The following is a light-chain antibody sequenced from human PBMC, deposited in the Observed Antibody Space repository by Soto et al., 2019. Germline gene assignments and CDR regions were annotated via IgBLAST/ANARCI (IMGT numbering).Light chain of an antibody. CDR3: CSYAGSISWV. J-gene: IGLJ3*02. CDR1: MSDVGGYNL. CDR2: DDI. V-gene: IGLV2-23*01. Sequence: QSVLTQPASVSGSPGQSITISCTGTMSDVGGYNLVSWYQQHPGKAPTLMIYDDIKRPSGVSPRFSGSKSGNTASLTISGLQDEDEADYFCCSYAGSISWVFGGGTKLTVL.